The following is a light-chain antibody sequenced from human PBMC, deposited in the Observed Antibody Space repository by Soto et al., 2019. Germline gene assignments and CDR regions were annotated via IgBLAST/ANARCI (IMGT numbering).Light chain of an antibody. Sequence: DIQMTQSPSTLSASVGDRVTITCRASQSISSWLAWYQQKPGKAPKLLIYKESSLESVVPSRFSGSGSGTEFTLTISSLQPDDFATDYCQQCNSYSRTFGQGTKLQIK. J-gene: IGKJ2*02. CDR2: KES. CDR3: QQCNSYSRT. V-gene: IGKV1-5*03. CDR1: QSISSW.